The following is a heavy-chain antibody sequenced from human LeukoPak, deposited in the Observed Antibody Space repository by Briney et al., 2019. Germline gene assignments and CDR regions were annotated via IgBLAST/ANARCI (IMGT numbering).Heavy chain of an antibody. CDR1: GGSISSYY. D-gene: IGHD2-2*01. Sequence: EASETLSLTCTVSGGSISSYYWSWIRQPPGKGLDWIGYIYYSGSTNYNPSLKSRVTISVDTSKNQFSLKLSSVTAADTAVYYCARHFRLPAALPFYYYYGMDVWGQGTTVTVSS. V-gene: IGHV4-59*08. J-gene: IGHJ6*02. CDR2: IYYSGST. CDR3: ARHFRLPAALPFYYYYGMDV.